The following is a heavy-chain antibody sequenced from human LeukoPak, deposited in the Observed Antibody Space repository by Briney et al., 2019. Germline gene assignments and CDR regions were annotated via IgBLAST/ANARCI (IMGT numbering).Heavy chain of an antibody. V-gene: IGHV1-2*06. D-gene: IGHD6-19*01. CDR3: ARDLPILGSGWYLAYYYYGMDV. J-gene: IGHJ6*02. Sequence: GASVKVSCKASGYTFTGYYMHWVRQAPGQGLEWMGRINPNSGGTNYAQKFQGRVTMTRDTSISTAYMELSRLRSDDTAVYYCARDLPILGSGWYLAYYYYGMDVWGQGTTVTVSS. CDR1: GYTFTGYY. CDR2: INPNSGGT.